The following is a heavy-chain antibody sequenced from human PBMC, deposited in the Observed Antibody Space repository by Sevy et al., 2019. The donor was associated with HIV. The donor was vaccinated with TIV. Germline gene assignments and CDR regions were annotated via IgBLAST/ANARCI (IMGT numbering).Heavy chain of an antibody. V-gene: IGHV4-59*08. CDR3: ARRNDFDI. Sequence: SETLSLTCTVSGGSINSDHWNWIRQPPGKGLEWIGYVYYTGGTNYNPSLKNRVTISVDRTKNQFTLKLTSVTAADTAVYYCARRNDFDIWGQGTMVTVSS. J-gene: IGHJ3*02. CDR1: GGSINSDH. CDR2: VYYTGGT.